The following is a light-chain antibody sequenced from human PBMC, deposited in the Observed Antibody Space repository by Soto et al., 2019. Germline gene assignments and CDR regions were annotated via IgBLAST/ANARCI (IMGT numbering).Light chain of an antibody. Sequence: ESVLTQSPGTLSLSPGEKATLSCRASQIVSSSYLAWYQQKPGQAPRLLIYGASSRATGIPDRFSGSGSGTDFTLTFSRLEPEDFAVYYCQQFGSSSWTFGQGTKVDIK. CDR3: QQFGSSSWT. CDR1: QIVSSSY. V-gene: IGKV3-20*01. CDR2: GAS. J-gene: IGKJ1*01.